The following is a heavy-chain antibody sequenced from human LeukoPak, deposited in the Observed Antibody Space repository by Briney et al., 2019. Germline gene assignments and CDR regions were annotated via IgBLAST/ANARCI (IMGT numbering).Heavy chain of an antibody. Sequence: SQTLSLTCTVSGGSISSGDYYWSWIRRSPGKGLEWIGNVYYSGTTYYNPSLKSRVTISVDTSKNQFSLRMSSVTAADTAVYYCARRETPVSDFDYWGQGTLVTVSS. D-gene: IGHD4-17*01. J-gene: IGHJ4*02. V-gene: IGHV4-30-4*01. CDR2: VYYSGTT. CDR1: GGSISSGDYY. CDR3: ARRETPVSDFDY.